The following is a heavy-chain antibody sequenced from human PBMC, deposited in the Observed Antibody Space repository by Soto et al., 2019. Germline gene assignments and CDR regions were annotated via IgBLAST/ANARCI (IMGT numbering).Heavy chain of an antibody. D-gene: IGHD5-12*01. CDR1: GVTVSNNY. CDR3: ARNVPVATLGY. Sequence: EVKLVESGGGLVQPGGSLRLSCAASGVTVSNNYMTWVRQAPGKGLELVSSIYSTGNTFYADSVKGRFTISRDNSKNTLYLQMNSLRVEDTAVYYCARNVPVATLGYWRQGTLVTVSS. CDR2: IYSTGNT. J-gene: IGHJ4*02. V-gene: IGHV3-66*01.